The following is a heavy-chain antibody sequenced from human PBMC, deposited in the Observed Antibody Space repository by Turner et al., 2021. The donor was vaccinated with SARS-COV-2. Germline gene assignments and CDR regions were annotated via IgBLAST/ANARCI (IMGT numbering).Heavy chain of an antibody. CDR3: ARRRFRSGYSFDY. D-gene: IGHD3-3*01. CDR1: GGSISSSSYY. Sequence: QLQLQESGPGQVKPSETLSLTCTVSGGSISSSSYYWGWIRQPPGKGLEWIGSIYYSGSTYYNPSLKSRVTISVDTSKNQFSLKLSSVTAADTAVYYCARRRFRSGYSFDYWGQGTLVTVSS. V-gene: IGHV4-39*01. J-gene: IGHJ4*02. CDR2: IYYSGST.